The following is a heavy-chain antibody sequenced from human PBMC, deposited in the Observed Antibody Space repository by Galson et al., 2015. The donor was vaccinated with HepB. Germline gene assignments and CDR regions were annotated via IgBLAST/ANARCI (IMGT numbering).Heavy chain of an antibody. CDR3: AREGYCSGGSCYFPYFDY. D-gene: IGHD2-15*01. CDR2: ISYDGSNK. J-gene: IGHJ4*02. Sequence: LRLSCAASGFTVSSNYMSWVRQAPGKGLEWVAVISYDGSNKYYADSVKGRFTISRDNSKNTLYLQMNSLRAEDTAVYYCAREGYCSGGSCYFPYFDYWGQGTLVTVSS. V-gene: IGHV3-30*03. CDR1: GFTVSSNY.